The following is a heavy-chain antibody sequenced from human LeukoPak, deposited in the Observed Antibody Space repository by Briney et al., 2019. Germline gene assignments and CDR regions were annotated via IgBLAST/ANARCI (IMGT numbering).Heavy chain of an antibody. D-gene: IGHD3-22*01. CDR2: ISDSATST. J-gene: IGHJ4*02. CDR3: VKWISYYDD. Sequence: PGGSLRLSCAASGFTFSSYAMSWVRQAPGKGLEWVSAISDSATSTLYADSVKGRFTISRDNSKNTLFLQMNSLRVEDTAVYYCVKWISYYDDWGQGTPVTVSS. CDR1: GFTFSSYA. V-gene: IGHV3-23*01.